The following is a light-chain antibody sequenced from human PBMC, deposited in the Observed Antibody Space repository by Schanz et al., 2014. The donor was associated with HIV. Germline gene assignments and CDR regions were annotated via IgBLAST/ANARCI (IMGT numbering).Light chain of an antibody. J-gene: IGKJ3*01. V-gene: IGKV3-20*01. CDR2: GAS. Sequence: EIVLTQSPATLSLSPGERATVSCRASQSVSASNLAWYQQKPGQAPRLLIYGASARATGVPDRFSGSGSGTDFTLTISRLEPEDFAVYYCQQYNDSPFTFGPGTKVDIK. CDR1: QSVSASN. CDR3: QQYNDSPFT.